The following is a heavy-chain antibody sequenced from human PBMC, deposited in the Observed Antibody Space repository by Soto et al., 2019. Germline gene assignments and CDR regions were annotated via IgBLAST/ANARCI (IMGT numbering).Heavy chain of an antibody. CDR2: ISSGSGTI. Sequence: EVQLVESGGDLVQPGGSLRLSCAASGFTFNTYNMNWVRQAPGKGLEWVSYISSGSGTIHYADSVKGRFTISRDNAKNSLYLQMDSLRAEDTAVYYCAGGTWSGGVWRTDYWGQGTLVTVSS. J-gene: IGHJ4*02. CDR1: GFTFNTYN. D-gene: IGHD3-3*01. V-gene: IGHV3-48*01. CDR3: AGGTWSGGVWRTDY.